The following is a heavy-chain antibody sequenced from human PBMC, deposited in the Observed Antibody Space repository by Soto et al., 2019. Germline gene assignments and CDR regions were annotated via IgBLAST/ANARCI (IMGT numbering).Heavy chain of an antibody. CDR2: ISAYNGNT. V-gene: IGHV1-18*01. Sequence: ASVKVSCKASGYTFTSYGISWVRQAPGQGLEWMGWISAYNGNTNYAQKLQGRVTMTTDTSTSTAYMELRSLRSDDTAVYYCARSWIMITFGGVSDYWGQGTLVTVSS. D-gene: IGHD3-16*01. CDR3: ARSWIMITFGGVSDY. CDR1: GYTFTSYG. J-gene: IGHJ4*02.